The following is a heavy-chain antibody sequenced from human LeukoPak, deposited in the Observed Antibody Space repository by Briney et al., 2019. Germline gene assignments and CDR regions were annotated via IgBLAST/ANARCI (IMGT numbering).Heavy chain of an antibody. CDR3: ASSYCSSTSCYMGGGGTYYFDY. D-gene: IGHD2-2*02. CDR1: GGTFSSYA. Sequence: SVKVSCKASGGTFSSYAISWVRQAPGQGLEWMGRIIPIFGIANYAQKFQGRVTITADKSTSKAYMELSSLRSEDTAVYYCASSYCSSTSCYMGGGGTYYFDYWGQGTLVTVSS. V-gene: IGHV1-69*04. CDR2: IIPIFGIA. J-gene: IGHJ4*02.